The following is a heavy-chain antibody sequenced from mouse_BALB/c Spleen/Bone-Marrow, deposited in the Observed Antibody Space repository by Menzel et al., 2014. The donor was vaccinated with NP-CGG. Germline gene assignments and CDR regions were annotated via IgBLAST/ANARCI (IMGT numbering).Heavy chain of an antibody. CDR2: IYPGNVNT. J-gene: IGHJ4*01. CDR1: GYTFTRYY. D-gene: IGHD2-2*01. CDR3: ATWLRRDYYAMDY. V-gene: IGHV1S56*01. Sequence: VKLMESGPELVKPGASVRISCKASGYTFTRYYIQWMKQRPGQGLEWIGWIYPGNVNTKYNEKFKGKATLTADKSSSTAYMQLSSLTSEDSAVYFCATWLRRDYYAMDYWGQGTSVTVSS.